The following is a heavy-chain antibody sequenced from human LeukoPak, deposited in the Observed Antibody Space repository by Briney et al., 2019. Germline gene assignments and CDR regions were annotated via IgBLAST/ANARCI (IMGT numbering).Heavy chain of an antibody. J-gene: IGHJ3*02. D-gene: IGHD3-22*01. CDR1: GGSISYY. CDR2: IYYSGST. Sequence: SETLSLTCSVSGGSISYYWSWIRQPPGKGLEWIGYIYYSGSTNYNPSLKSRVTISVDTSKNQFSLKLSSVTAADTAVYYCARGNTNYYDSSGYYYLDAFDIWGQGTMVTVSS. CDR3: ARGNTNYYDSSGYYYLDAFDI. V-gene: IGHV4-59*12.